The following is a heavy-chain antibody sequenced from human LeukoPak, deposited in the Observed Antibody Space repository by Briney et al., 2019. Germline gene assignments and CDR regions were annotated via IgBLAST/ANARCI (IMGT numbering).Heavy chain of an antibody. V-gene: IGHV4-59*01. J-gene: IGHJ3*02. CDR1: GGSINSYY. CDR3: AASGGSPDAFDI. CDR2: IYYSGST. Sequence: PSETLSLTCTVSGGSINSYYWSWIRQPPGKGLEWIGYIYYSGSTNYNPSLKGRVTISVDTSKNQFSLKLSSVTAADTAVYYCAASGGSPDAFDIWGQGTMVTVSS. D-gene: IGHD3-16*01.